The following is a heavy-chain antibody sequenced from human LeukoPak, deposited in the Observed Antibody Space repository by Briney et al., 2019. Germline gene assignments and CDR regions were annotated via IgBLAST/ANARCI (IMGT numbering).Heavy chain of an antibody. CDR1: GGSFSGYY. V-gene: IGHV4-34*01. Sequence: PSETLPLTCAIYGGSFSGYYWSWIRQPPGKGLEWIGEINHSGSTNYNPSLKSRVTISVDTSKNQFSLKLSSVTAADTAVYYCASYRRDSSGWYVVGYWGQGTLVTVSS. J-gene: IGHJ4*02. CDR3: ASYRRDSSGWYVVGY. CDR2: INHSGST. D-gene: IGHD6-19*01.